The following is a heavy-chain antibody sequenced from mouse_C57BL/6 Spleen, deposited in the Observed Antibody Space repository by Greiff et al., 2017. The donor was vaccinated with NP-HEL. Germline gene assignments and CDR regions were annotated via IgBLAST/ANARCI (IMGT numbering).Heavy chain of an antibody. CDR2: IDPSDSYP. J-gene: IGHJ1*03. CDR1: GYTFTSYW. Sequence: QVQLQQPGAELVKPGASVKLSCKASGYTFTSYWMQWVKQRPGQGLEWIGEIDPSDSYPNYNQKFKGKATLTVDTSSSTAYMQLSSLTSEDSAVYYCARWDYYGSSHWYFDVWGTGTTVTVSS. D-gene: IGHD1-1*01. V-gene: IGHV1-50*01. CDR3: ARWDYYGSSHWYFDV.